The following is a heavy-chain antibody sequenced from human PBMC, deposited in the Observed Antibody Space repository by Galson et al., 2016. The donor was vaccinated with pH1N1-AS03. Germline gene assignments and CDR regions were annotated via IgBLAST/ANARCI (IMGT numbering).Heavy chain of an antibody. Sequence: SLRLSCAASGFTFSDYAIHWVRQAPGKGLQWVAVVSDDGNTKNYADSVRGRFTISRDNSENTVYLQMSSLRIEDTGLYYCARVADEIRGQPNNWFDPWGQGTPVTVSS. J-gene: IGHJ5*02. CDR2: VSDDGNTK. D-gene: IGHD1-1*01. CDR1: GFTFSDYA. V-gene: IGHV3-30*15. CDR3: ARVADEIRGQPNNWFDP.